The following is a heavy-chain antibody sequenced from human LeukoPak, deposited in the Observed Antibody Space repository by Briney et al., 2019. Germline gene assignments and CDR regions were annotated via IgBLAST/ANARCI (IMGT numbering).Heavy chain of an antibody. CDR3: ATSYSSSWYSSFGFDP. J-gene: IGHJ5*02. Sequence: PSETLSLTCAVYGGSFSGYYWSWIRQPPGKGLEWIGEINHSGSTNYNPSLKSRVTISVDTSKNQFSLKLSSVTAADTAVYYYATSYSSSWYSSFGFDPWGQGTLVTVSS. D-gene: IGHD6-13*01. CDR2: INHSGST. V-gene: IGHV4-34*01. CDR1: GGSFSGYY.